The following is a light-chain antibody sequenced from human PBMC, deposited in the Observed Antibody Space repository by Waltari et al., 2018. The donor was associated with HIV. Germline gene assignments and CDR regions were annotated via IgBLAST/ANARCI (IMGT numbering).Light chain of an antibody. J-gene: IGLJ1*01. CDR3: VGWDASLSAYV. Sequence: QSVPTQPPSASGTPWQRVTISCSGSRPHIGNDNVYWYQQLPGTTPKLLIYKNIQRPSGVPDRFAGSKSGTSAYLAISGLRSEDEADYYCVGWDASLSAYVFGAGTKVTVL. CDR1: RPHIGNDN. V-gene: IGLV1-47*01. CDR2: KNI.